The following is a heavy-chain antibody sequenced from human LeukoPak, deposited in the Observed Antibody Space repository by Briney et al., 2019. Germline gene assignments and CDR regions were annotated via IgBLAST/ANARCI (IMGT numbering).Heavy chain of an antibody. J-gene: IGHJ4*02. CDR2: INAGNGNT. D-gene: IGHD6-13*01. CDR3: ARDPIGSRWPYYFDY. Sequence: ASVRVSCKASGYTFTTYAMHWVRQAPGQRLEWMGWINAGNGNTKYSQKFQARVTITRDTSASTAYRDLSSLRSEDTAVYYCARDPIGSRWPYYFDYWGQGTLVTVSS. V-gene: IGHV1-3*01. CDR1: GYTFTTYA.